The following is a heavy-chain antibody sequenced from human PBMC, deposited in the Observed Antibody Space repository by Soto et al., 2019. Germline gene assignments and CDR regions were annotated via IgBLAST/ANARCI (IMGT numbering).Heavy chain of an antibody. CDR2: ISSSSSTI. D-gene: IGHD3-10*01. Sequence: GGSLRLSCAASGFTFSTCSMNWVRQAPGKGLEWVSYISSSSSTIFYTDSVKGRFTVSRDNAKNSLYLQMNSLRAEDTAVYYCARAYYYGSGTYGMDVWGQGTTVTVSS. V-gene: IGHV3-48*01. CDR1: GFTFSTCS. J-gene: IGHJ6*02. CDR3: ARAYYYGSGTYGMDV.